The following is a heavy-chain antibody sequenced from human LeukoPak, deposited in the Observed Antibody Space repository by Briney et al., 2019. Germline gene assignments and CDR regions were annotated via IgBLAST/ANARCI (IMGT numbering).Heavy chain of an antibody. Sequence: GGTLRLSCAASGFTFSSYGMSWVRQAPGKGLEWVSAISGSGGSTYYADSVKGRFTISRDNSKNTVYLQMNSLRAEDTAVYYCAKGLWGVITTDAFDIWGQGTMVTVSS. CDR2: ISGSGGST. D-gene: IGHD3-22*01. V-gene: IGHV3-23*01. CDR3: AKGLWGVITTDAFDI. CDR1: GFTFSSYG. J-gene: IGHJ3*02.